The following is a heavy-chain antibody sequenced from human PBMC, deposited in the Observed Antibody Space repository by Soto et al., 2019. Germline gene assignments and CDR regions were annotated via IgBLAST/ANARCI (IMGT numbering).Heavy chain of an antibody. CDR2: IQYDGSKK. J-gene: IGHJ5*01. CDR3: AKDLEVVGANRWGYDS. D-gene: IGHD1-26*01. V-gene: IGHV3-33*06. CDR1: GFTFRNYG. Sequence: VQLVESGGGVVQPGRSLRLSCEASGFTFRNYGMHWVRQTPVKGLEWVAGIQYDGSKKYYAESVKGRFTISRDNSKNTLNLEIDSLRAEDTAVYYCAKDLEVVGANRWGYDSWGQGTLVTVSS.